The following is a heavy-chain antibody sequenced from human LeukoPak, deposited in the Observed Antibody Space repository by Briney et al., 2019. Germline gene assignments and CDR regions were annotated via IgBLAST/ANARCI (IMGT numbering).Heavy chain of an antibody. V-gene: IGHV3-66*01. D-gene: IGHD3-22*01. Sequence: PGRSLRLSCAASRFTVNINYMSWVRQAPGKGLEWVSIIYSDGSTYYADSVKGRFTISRDTPKNTLYLQMNSLRAEDTAVYYCARGPYYDSRGNYRASDSWGQGTLVTVSS. J-gene: IGHJ4*02. CDR3: ARGPYYDSRGNYRASDS. CDR1: RFTVNINY. CDR2: IYSDGST.